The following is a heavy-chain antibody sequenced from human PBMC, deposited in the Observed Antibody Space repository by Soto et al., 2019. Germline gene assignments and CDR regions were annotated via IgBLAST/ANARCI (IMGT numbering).Heavy chain of an antibody. CDR1: GGSVSSTSYY. J-gene: IGHJ5*02. Sequence: SETLSLTCTVSGGSVSSTSYYWNWIRQPPGKGLEWIGFIYYSGSTNYNPSLKSRVTISVDTSKNQFSLKLSSVTAADTAVYYCGRDPGYCSGGICYSARGWLYPWGQGTLVTVSS. CDR2: IYYSGST. D-gene: IGHD2-15*01. V-gene: IGHV4-61*01. CDR3: GRDPGYCSGGICYSARGWLYP.